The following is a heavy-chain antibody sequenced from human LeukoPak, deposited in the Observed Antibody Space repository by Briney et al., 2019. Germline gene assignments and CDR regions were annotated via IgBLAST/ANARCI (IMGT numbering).Heavy chain of an antibody. Sequence: SETLSFTCTVSGGSISSYYWSWIRQPPGKGVEWIGYIYYSGSTNYNPSLKSRVTISVDTSKNQFSLKLSSVTAADTAVYYCARTGTYGDYAEYWGQGTLVTVSS. D-gene: IGHD4-17*01. CDR2: IYYSGST. CDR3: ARTGTYGDYAEY. CDR1: GGSISSYY. V-gene: IGHV4-59*01. J-gene: IGHJ4*02.